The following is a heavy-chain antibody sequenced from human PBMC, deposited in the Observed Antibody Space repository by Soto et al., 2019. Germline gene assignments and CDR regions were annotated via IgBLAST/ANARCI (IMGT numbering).Heavy chain of an antibody. J-gene: IGHJ6*02. Sequence: QVQLVQSGDEVKKPGASVKVSCKDYGYIFVNYGISWVRQAPGQGLEWMGWISPYTGNTHSATKIQGRLTMTTDTSTSTAYMDLGSLTSDDTAVYYCVMVDNYVTPTPQDVWGQGTTVTVSS. D-gene: IGHD3-16*01. CDR1: GYIFVNYG. V-gene: IGHV1-18*01. CDR3: VMVDNYVTPTPQDV. CDR2: ISPYTGNT.